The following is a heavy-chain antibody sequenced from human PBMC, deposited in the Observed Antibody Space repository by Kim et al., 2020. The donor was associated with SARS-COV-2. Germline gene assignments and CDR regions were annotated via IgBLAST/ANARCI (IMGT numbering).Heavy chain of an antibody. V-gene: IGHV3-66*02. CDR1: GFTVSSNY. J-gene: IGHJ6*02. CDR3: ARPESETTYYGLGMDV. Sequence: GGSLRLSCAASGFTVSSNYMSWVRQAPGKGLEWVSVIYSGGSTYYADSVKGRFTISRDNSKNTLYLQMNSLRAEDTAVYYCARPESETTYYGLGMDVWGQGTTVTVSS. D-gene: IGHD3-10*01. CDR2: IYSGGST.